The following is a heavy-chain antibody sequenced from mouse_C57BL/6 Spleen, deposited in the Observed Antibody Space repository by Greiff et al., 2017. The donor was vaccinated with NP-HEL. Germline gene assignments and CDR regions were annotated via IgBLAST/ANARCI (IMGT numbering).Heavy chain of an antibody. J-gene: IGHJ4*01. V-gene: IGHV5-12*01. D-gene: IGHD3-3*01. CDR2: ISNGGGST. CDR3: ARQRDYYAMDY. Sequence: EVQGVESGGGLVQPGGSLKLSCAASGFTFSDYYMYWVRQTPEKRLEWVAYISNGGGSTYYPDTVKGRFTISRDNAKNTLYLQMSRLKSEDTAMYYCARQRDYYAMDYWGQGTSVTVSS. CDR1: GFTFSDYY.